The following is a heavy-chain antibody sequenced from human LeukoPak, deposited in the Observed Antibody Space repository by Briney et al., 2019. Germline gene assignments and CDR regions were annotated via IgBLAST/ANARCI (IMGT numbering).Heavy chain of an antibody. CDR3: ARTFYHDSSGYYYAY. CDR2: INHSGST. CDR1: GGSFSDYY. Sequence: SETLSLTCAVYGGSFSDYYWGWIRRPPGKGLEWIGEINHSGSTNYNPSLKSRVTISVDTSKNQFSLKVSSVTAADTAVYYCARTFYHDSSGYYYAYWGQGTLVTVSS. V-gene: IGHV4-34*01. D-gene: IGHD3-22*01. J-gene: IGHJ4*02.